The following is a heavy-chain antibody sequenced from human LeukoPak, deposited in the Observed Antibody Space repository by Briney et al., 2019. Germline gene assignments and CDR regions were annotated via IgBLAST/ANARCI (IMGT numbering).Heavy chain of an antibody. Sequence: KTSQTLSLTCTVSGGSISSGGYYWGWIRQPPGKGLEWIGSIYYSGSTYYNPSLKSRVTISVDTSKNQFSLKLSSVTAADTAVYYCAREIVATSFTIGISWFDPWGQGTLVTVSS. CDR2: IYYSGST. D-gene: IGHD5-12*01. J-gene: IGHJ5*02. CDR1: GGSISSGGYY. CDR3: AREIVATSFTIGISWFDP. V-gene: IGHV4-39*07.